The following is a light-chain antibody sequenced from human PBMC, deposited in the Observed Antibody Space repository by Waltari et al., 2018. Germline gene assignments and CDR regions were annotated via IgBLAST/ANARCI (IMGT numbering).Light chain of an antibody. V-gene: IGLV7-46*01. CDR2: ATS. Sequence: QAVVTQEPSLTVSPGGTVTIACASSTGPVNNGNYPSWFQQKPGQAPRTLIYATSNRHSGTPVRFSGSLLGGKAALTLSGAQPDDEADYYCLISFGGAEEIFGGGTKLTVL. J-gene: IGLJ2*01. CDR3: LISFGGAEEI. CDR1: TGPVNNGNY.